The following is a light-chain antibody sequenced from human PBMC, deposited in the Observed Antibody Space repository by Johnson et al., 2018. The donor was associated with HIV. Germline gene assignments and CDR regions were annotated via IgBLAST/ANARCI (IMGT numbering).Light chain of an antibody. CDR3: VTWDNSLSGGDV. CDR1: NSNIGNNY. V-gene: IGLV1-51*02. Sequence: HSVLTQPPSVSAAPGQKVTISCSGSNSNIGNNYVSWYQQLPGAAPKLLIYENNKRPSGIPDRFSGSKSGTSATLGITGLQTGDDADYYCVTWDNSLSGGDVFGTGTNVTVL. CDR2: ENN. J-gene: IGLJ1*01.